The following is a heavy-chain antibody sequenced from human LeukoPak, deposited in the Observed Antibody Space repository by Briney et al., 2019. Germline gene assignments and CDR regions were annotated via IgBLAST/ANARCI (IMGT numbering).Heavy chain of an antibody. CDR2: ISYDGSNK. CDR1: GFTFSSYG. CDR3: AKDSTYYGMDV. Sequence: PGRSLRLSCAASGFTFSSYGMHWVRQAPGKGLEWVAVISYDGSNKYYADSVEGRFTISRDNSKDTLYLQMNSLRAEDTAVYYCAKDSTYYGMDVWGKGTTVTVSS. V-gene: IGHV3-30*18. J-gene: IGHJ6*04.